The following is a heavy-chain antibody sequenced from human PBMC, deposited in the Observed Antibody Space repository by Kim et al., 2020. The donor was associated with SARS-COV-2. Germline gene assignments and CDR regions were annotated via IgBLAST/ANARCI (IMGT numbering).Heavy chain of an antibody. D-gene: IGHD3-9*01. CDR1: GGSFSGYY. CDR2: INHSGST. Sequence: SETLSLTCAVYGGSFSGYYWSWIRQPPGKGLEWIGEINHSGSTNYNPSLKSRVTISVDTSKNQFSLKLSSVTAADTAVYYCARARPYYDILTGYYTRAQDPWGQGTLVTVSS. J-gene: IGHJ5*02. CDR3: ARARPYYDILTGYYTRAQDP. V-gene: IGHV4-34*01.